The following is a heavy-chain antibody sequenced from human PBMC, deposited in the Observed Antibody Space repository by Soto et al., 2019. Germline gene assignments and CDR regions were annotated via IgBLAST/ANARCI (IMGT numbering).Heavy chain of an antibody. CDR1: GYTFTSYG. V-gene: IGHV1-18*01. J-gene: IGHJ4*02. D-gene: IGHD3-10*01. Sequence: QVQLVQSGAEVKKPGASVKVSCKASGYTFTSYGISWVRQAPGQGLEWMGWISAYNGNTNYAQKLQGRVTMTTDTSTSTAYKELRSLRSDDTAVYYCARLVLLWFGELSALDYWGQGTLVTVSS. CDR2: ISAYNGNT. CDR3: ARLVLLWFGELSALDY.